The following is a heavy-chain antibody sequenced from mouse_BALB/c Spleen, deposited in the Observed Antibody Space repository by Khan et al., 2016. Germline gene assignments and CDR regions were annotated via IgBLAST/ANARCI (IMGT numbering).Heavy chain of an antibody. J-gene: IGHJ1*01. CDR1: GYTFTNYG. Sequence: QIQLVQSGPELKRPGKTVKISCKASGYTFTNYGINWVKQAPGKGLKWMGWINTYSGESTYADDFKGRFAFSLETSANTAYLQINNLKNEDTATYFWARDRYYYGSSRYFDVWGAGTTVTVSS. CDR3: ARDRYYYGSSRYFDV. D-gene: IGHD1-1*01. CDR2: INTYSGES. V-gene: IGHV9-3-1*01.